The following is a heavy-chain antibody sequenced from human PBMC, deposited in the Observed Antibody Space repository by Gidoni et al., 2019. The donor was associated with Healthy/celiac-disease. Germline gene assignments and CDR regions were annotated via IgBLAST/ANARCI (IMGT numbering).Heavy chain of an antibody. CDR2: ISSSGSTI. D-gene: IGHD3-9*01. CDR3: ARMDGYSKFDY. CDR1: GFTFSSYE. J-gene: IGHJ4*02. Sequence: EVQLVESGGGLVQPGGSLGLSCAASGFTFSSYEMNWVRQAPGKGLEWVSYISSSGSTIYYADSVKGRFTISRDNAKNSLYLQMNSLRAEDTAVYYCARMDGYSKFDYWGQGTLVTVSS. V-gene: IGHV3-48*03.